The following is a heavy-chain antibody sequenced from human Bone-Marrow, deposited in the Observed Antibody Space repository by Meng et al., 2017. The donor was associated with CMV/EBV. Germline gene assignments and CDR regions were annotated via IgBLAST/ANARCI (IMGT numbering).Heavy chain of an antibody. Sequence: SETLSLTCTVSGDSISSSYWSWIRQPPGKGLGWIGYIYYSGNTNYNPSLKSRVTISVDTSKNQFSLKLCSVTTADTAVYYCARHRSRSYPTYYFDYWGQGTLVTVSS. CDR1: GDSISSSY. CDR2: IYYSGNT. V-gene: IGHV4-59*01. D-gene: IGHD1-26*01. CDR3: ARHRSRSYPTYYFDY. J-gene: IGHJ4*02.